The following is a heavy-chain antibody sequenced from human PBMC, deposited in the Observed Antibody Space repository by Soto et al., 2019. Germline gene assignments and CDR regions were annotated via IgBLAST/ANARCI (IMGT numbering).Heavy chain of an antibody. CDR1: GGSISSGGYS. Sequence: QLQLQESGSGLVKPSQTLSLTCAVSGGSISSGGYSWSWIRQPPGKGLEWIGYIYHSGSTYYNPSLKSRVTISVDRSKNQFSLKLSSVTAADTAVYYCARVKASMVRGVISYYYGMGVWGQGTTVTVSS. V-gene: IGHV4-30-2*01. D-gene: IGHD3-10*01. CDR2: IYHSGST. J-gene: IGHJ6*02. CDR3: ARVKASMVRGVISYYYGMGV.